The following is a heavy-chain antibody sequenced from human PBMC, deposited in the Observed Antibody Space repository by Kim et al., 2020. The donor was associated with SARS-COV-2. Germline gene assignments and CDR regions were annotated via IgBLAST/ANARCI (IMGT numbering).Heavy chain of an antibody. CDR2: DGSET. J-gene: IGHJ4*02. V-gene: IGHV3-7*03. Sequence: DGSETHYVDSVKGRFTISRDNAKNSLYLQMNSLRAEDTAVYYCARDWTDYWGQGTLVTVSS. CDR3: ARDWTDY. D-gene: IGHD3-3*01.